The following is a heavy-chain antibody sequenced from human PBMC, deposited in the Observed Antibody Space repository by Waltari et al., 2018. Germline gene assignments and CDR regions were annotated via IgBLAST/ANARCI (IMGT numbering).Heavy chain of an antibody. V-gene: IGHV3-48*01. J-gene: IGHJ2*01. D-gene: IGHD6-13*01. CDR1: GFTFSSYS. CDR3: ARDQGYSSSWPLWYFDL. Sequence: EVQLVESGGGLVQPGGSLRLSCAASGFTFSSYSMNWVRQAPGKGLEWVSYISSSRSTIYYADSVKGRFTTSRDNAKNSLYLQMNSLRAEDTAVYYCARDQGYSSSWPLWYFDLWGRGTLVTVSS. CDR2: ISSSRSTI.